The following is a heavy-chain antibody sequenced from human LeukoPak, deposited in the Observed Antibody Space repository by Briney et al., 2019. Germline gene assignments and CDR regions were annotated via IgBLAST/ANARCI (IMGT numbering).Heavy chain of an antibody. CDR1: GFTFSSYA. Sequence: GGSLRLSCAASGFTFSSYAMIWVRQAPGKGLEWVSSISGSGASTYYADSVKGRFTVSRDNSKDTLYLQMNSLRAEDTALYYCAKDLRGNYVRHFDYWGQGTLVTVSS. J-gene: IGHJ4*02. V-gene: IGHV3-23*01. CDR2: ISGSGAST. CDR3: AKDLRGNYVRHFDY. D-gene: IGHD3-16*01.